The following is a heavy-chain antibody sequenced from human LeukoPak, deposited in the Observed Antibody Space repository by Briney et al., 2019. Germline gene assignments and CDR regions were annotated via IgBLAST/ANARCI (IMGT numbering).Heavy chain of an antibody. V-gene: IGHV3-30*02. CDR2: VRYDGSKK. CDR1: GFTFSTYG. Sequence: GGSLRLSCAASGFTFSTYGMHWVRQAPGKGLEWVAFVRYDGSKKYYTNSVKGRLTISRDNSKNTLYLQMNSLRAEDTAVYYCAKDGRIVVVPAAALDYWGQGTLVTVSS. D-gene: IGHD2-2*01. CDR3: AKDGRIVVVPAAALDY. J-gene: IGHJ4*02.